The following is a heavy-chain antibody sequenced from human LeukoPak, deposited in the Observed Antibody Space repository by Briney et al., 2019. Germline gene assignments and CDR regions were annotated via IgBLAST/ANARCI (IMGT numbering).Heavy chain of an antibody. CDR3: ARNRGSMVWGPEDY. CDR2: ISAYNGNT. V-gene: IGHV1-18*01. J-gene: IGHJ4*02. CDR1: GYTFTSYG. Sequence: ASVTVSCKASGYTFTSYGISWVRQAPGQGLEWMGWISAYNGNTNYAQKLQGRVTMTTDTSTSTAYMELRSLRSDDTAVYYCARNRGSMVWGPEDYWGQGTLITVSS. D-gene: IGHD3-10*01.